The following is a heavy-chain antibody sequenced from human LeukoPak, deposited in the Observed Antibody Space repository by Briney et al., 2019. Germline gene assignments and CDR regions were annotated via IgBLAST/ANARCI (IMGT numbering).Heavy chain of an antibody. V-gene: IGHV4-39*07. Sequence: PSETLSLTCTVAGGSITSSAYSWGWIRQPPGKGLEWIGSIYYNGGTYYNPSLKSRISISMNTSKNQFSLKLNSVTAADTASYYCARQSSSSRPNFDYWGQGTLVTVSS. D-gene: IGHD6-13*01. CDR2: IYYNGGT. CDR1: GGSITSSAYS. CDR3: ARQSSSSRPNFDY. J-gene: IGHJ4*02.